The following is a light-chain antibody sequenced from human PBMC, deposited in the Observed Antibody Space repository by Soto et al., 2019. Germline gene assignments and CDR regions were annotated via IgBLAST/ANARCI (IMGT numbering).Light chain of an antibody. CDR3: PQFNSYPFT. V-gene: IGKV1-13*02. Sequence: AIQLTQSPSSLSASVGDRVTITCRASQGISSALAWYQHQPGKAPRLLIYAASSLESGVPSRISGSGSGTDFTLTISSLQPEDFETYYCPQFNSYPFTFGPGTKLDVK. CDR2: AAS. J-gene: IGKJ3*01. CDR1: QGISSA.